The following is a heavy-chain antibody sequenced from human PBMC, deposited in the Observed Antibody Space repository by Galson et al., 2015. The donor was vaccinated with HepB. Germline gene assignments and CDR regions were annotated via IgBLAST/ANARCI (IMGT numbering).Heavy chain of an antibody. D-gene: IGHD6-19*01. J-gene: IGHJ4*02. Sequence: SLRLSCAASGFTVNSYSMNWVRQAPGKGLEWVSVISSGSSYMYYLDSLKGRFTISRDNAKNALYLQMDSLRDEDTAVYYCARMFYTSGSKGGLDYWGQGTLVTVSS. CDR1: GFTVNSYS. V-gene: IGHV3-21*01. CDR3: ARMFYTSGSKGGLDY. CDR2: ISSGSSYM.